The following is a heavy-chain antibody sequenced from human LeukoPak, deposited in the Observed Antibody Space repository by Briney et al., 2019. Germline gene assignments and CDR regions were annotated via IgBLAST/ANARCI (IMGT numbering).Heavy chain of an antibody. D-gene: IGHD6-13*01. CDR3: ARELWQQLATRNWFDP. Sequence: GGSLRLSCAASGFTFSSYSMNWARQAPGKGLEWVSSISSSSSYIYYADSVKGRFTMSRDNAKNSLYLQMNSLRAEDTAVYYCARELWQQLATRNWFDPWGQGTLVTVSS. CDR2: ISSSSSYI. V-gene: IGHV3-21*01. J-gene: IGHJ5*02. CDR1: GFTFSSYS.